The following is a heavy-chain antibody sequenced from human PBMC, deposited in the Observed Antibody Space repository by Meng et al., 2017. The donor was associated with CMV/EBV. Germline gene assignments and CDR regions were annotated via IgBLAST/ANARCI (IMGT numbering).Heavy chain of an antibody. Sequence: GESLKISCAASGFTFSSYSMNWVRQAPGKGLEWVSYISSSSSTIYYADSVKGRFTISRDNAKNSLYLQMNSLRPEDAAVYSCQLRGYWGQGTRVTVSS. J-gene: IGHJ4*02. CDR1: GFTFSSYS. V-gene: IGHV3-48*04. CDR3: QLRGY. CDR2: ISSSSSTI. D-gene: IGHD4-17*01.